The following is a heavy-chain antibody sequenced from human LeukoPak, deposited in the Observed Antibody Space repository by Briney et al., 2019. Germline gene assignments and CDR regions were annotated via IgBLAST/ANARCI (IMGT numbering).Heavy chain of an antibody. CDR1: GFIFRNYG. V-gene: IGHV3-30*18. Sequence: GGSLRLSCAGSGFIFRNYGMHWVRQAPGQGLQWVAVISDGGTHLYYADSVKGRFTISRDNSESTMYLQMNSLRVEDTAVYYCAKDGSRYYYYYMDVWGKGTTVTVSS. CDR2: ISDGGTHL. D-gene: IGHD6-19*01. CDR3: AKDGSRYYYYYMDV. J-gene: IGHJ6*03.